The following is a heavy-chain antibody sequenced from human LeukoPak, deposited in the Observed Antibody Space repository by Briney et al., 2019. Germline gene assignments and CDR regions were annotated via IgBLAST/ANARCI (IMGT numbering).Heavy chain of an antibody. D-gene: IGHD3-9*01. CDR2: INPSGGST. Sequence: ASVKVSCKASGYTFTSYYMHWVRQAPGQGLEWMGIINPSGGSTSYAQKFQGRVTMTRDMSTSTVYMELSSLRSEDTAVYYCARSDILAGYKLAFDYWGRGTLVTVSS. V-gene: IGHV1-46*01. J-gene: IGHJ4*02. CDR1: GYTFTSYY. CDR3: ARSDILAGYKLAFDY.